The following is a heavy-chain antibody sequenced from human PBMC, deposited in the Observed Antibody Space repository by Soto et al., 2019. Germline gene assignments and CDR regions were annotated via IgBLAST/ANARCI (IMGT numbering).Heavy chain of an antibody. J-gene: IGHJ4*02. Sequence: PSETLSLTCTVSGGSISSYCWSWIRQPPGKGLEWIGYIYYSGSTNYNPSLKSRVTISVDTSKNQFSLKLSSVTAADTAVYYCARDTAMKIDYWGQGTLVTVSS. D-gene: IGHD5-18*01. CDR2: IYYSGST. CDR1: GGSISSYC. V-gene: IGHV4-59*01. CDR3: ARDTAMKIDY.